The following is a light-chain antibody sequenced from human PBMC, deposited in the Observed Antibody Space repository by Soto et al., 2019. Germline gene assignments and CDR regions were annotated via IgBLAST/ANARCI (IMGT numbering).Light chain of an antibody. J-gene: IGKJ4*01. Sequence: EIVLTQSPATLSLSPGERATLSCRASQSVSSYLAWYQQKPGQAPRLLNYDASNRATGIPARFSGSGSGTDFPLTISSLEPEDFAVYYCQQRSNWPPLTFGGGTKVEIK. V-gene: IGKV3-11*01. CDR3: QQRSNWPPLT. CDR1: QSVSSY. CDR2: DAS.